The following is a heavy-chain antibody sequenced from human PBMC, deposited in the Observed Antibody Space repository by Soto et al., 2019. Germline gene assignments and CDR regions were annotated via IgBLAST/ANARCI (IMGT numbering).Heavy chain of an antibody. Sequence: PGGSLRLSCAASGFTFSSYGMHWVRQAPGKGLEWVAVISYDGSNKYYADFVKGRFTISRDNSKNTLYLQMNSLRAEDTAVYYCAKDVVVGATTGLGDYYYYYGMDVWGQGTAVTVSS. V-gene: IGHV3-30*18. CDR1: GFTFSSYG. D-gene: IGHD1-26*01. J-gene: IGHJ6*02. CDR2: ISYDGSNK. CDR3: AKDVVVGATTGLGDYYYYYGMDV.